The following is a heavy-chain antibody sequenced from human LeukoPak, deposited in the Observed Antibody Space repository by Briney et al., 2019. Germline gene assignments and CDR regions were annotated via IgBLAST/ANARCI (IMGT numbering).Heavy chain of an antibody. CDR1: GGSVSSGSHY. V-gene: IGHV4-61*01. D-gene: IGHD6-19*01. J-gene: IGHJ4*02. CDR2: IYYSGST. Sequence: SETLSLTCSVSGGSVSSGSHYWSWIRQPPGKGLEWIGYIYYSGSTNYNPSLKSRVTISVDTSKNQFSLKLSSVTAADTAVYYCARHIYLRIAVAGLMPAYFDYWGQGTLVTVSS. CDR3: ARHIYLRIAVAGLMPAYFDY.